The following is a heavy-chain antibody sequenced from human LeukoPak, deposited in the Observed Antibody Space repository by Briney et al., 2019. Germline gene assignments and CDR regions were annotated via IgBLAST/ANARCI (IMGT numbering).Heavy chain of an antibody. D-gene: IGHD6-19*01. Sequence: PSGTLSLTCAVSGGSISSSNWWSWVRQPPGKRLEWIGEIYHSGSTNYNPSLKSRVTISVDKSKNQFSLKLSSVTAADTAVYYCARESRYSSGWYVSYFDYWGQGTLVTVSS. J-gene: IGHJ4*02. CDR2: IYHSGST. V-gene: IGHV4-4*02. CDR1: GGSISSSNW. CDR3: ARESRYSSGWYVSYFDY.